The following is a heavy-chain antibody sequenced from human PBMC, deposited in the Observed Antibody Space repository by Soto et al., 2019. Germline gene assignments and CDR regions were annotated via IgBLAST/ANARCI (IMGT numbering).Heavy chain of an antibody. V-gene: IGHV4-4*02. Sequence: QVQLQESGPGLVKPSGTLSLTCAVSGCSISSSNWWSWVRQPPREGLEWIWEIYHSGSTNYNPSLDSRVTLSVDKYKNEVSLKLRSVPAVDTAVYYCARVGSGWYVDYWGQGTLVTVSS. J-gene: IGHJ4*02. CDR2: IYHSGST. CDR1: GCSISSSNW. CDR3: ARVGSGWYVDY. D-gene: IGHD6-19*01.